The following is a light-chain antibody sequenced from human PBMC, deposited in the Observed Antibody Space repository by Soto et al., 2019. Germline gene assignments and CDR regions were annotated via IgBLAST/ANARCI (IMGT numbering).Light chain of an antibody. Sequence: QSALTQPASVSGSPGQSITISCTGTSSDVGSYNLVSWYQQHPGKAPKLLIYEGSKRPAGVSNRFSGSKCGNTAALTISGRQAEDEAGYYCCSYAGRSTLYVFGTGTKFTVL. V-gene: IGLV2-23*01. CDR3: CSYAGRSTLYV. CDR2: EGS. CDR1: SSDVGSYNL. J-gene: IGLJ1*01.